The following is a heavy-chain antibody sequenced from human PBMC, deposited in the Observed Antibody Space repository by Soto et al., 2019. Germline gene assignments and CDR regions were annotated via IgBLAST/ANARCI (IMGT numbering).Heavy chain of an antibody. CDR1: GNSFTTYW. D-gene: IGHD2-15*01. CDR2: IYPGDSDT. J-gene: IGHJ6*02. Sequence: EVQLVQSGAEVKKPGESLKISCKDSGNSFTTYWIGWVRQMPGKGLEWMGIIYPGDSDTRYSPSFQGQVTISADKSISTAYLQWSSLKASDTAMYYCARPYQIAGTRYFNDVDVWGQGTTVTVSS. V-gene: IGHV5-51*01. CDR3: ARPYQIAGTRYFNDVDV.